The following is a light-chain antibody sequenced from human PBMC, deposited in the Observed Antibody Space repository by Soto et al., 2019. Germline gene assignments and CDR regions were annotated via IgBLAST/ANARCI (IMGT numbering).Light chain of an antibody. V-gene: IGKV3-20*01. CDR3: QHYNSYSQA. CDR1: HAGSSNY. CDR2: GAS. Sequence: ALTQSPGTLSSSPVERATLSFSAGHAGSSNYLAWYQQKPGQAPRLLISGASGRATGVPDRFSGSGSGTEFTLTISSLQPEDFATYYCQHYNSYSQAFGQGTKVDIK. J-gene: IGKJ1*01.